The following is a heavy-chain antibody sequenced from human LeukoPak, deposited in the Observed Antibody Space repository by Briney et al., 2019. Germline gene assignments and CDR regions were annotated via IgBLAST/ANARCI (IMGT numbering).Heavy chain of an antibody. Sequence: SETLSLTCAVYGGSFSGYYWSWIRQPPGKGLEWIGEINHSGSTNYNPSLKSRVTISVDTSKNQFSLKLSSVTTADTAVYYCARGLPRYCDWSHRITDVWGQGTTVTVSS. CDR3: ARGLPRYCDWSHRITDV. D-gene: IGHD3-9*01. J-gene: IGHJ6*02. CDR1: GGSFSGYY. V-gene: IGHV4-34*01. CDR2: INHSGST.